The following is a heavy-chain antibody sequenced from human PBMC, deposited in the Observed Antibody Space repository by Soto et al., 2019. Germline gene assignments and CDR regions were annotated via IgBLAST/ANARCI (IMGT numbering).Heavy chain of an antibody. D-gene: IGHD6-13*01. J-gene: IGHJ4*02. V-gene: IGHV4-34*01. CDR3: ARGYSSSWDNYFDY. Sequence: QVQLQQWGAGLLKPSETLSLTCAVYGGSFSGYYWSWIRQPPGKGLEWIGEINHSGSTNYNPSLKSRVPKSVDTSKTHFSLKLRSVTAADTAVYYCARGYSSSWDNYFDYWGQGTLVTVSS. CDR2: INHSGST. CDR1: GGSFSGYY.